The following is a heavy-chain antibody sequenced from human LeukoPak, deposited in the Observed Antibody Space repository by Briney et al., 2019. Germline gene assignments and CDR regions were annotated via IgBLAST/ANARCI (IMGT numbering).Heavy chain of an antibody. CDR1: SGSVSNGSNY. V-gene: IGHV4-39*01. CDR3: AKHLPGYSNAGPGR. Sequence: SETLSLTRTVASGSVSNGSNYSAWIRQPPWKGLELIGSLYNSGSTYNISSLKSRVTISVATSKNQFSLMLRSVTAADTAVYDCAKHLPGYSNAGPGRWGQGNLVTVSS. CDR2: LYNSGST. J-gene: IGHJ4*02. D-gene: IGHD4-11*01.